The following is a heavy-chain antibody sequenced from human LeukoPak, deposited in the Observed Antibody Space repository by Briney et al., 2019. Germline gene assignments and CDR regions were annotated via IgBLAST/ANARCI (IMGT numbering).Heavy chain of an antibody. D-gene: IGHD2-15*01. J-gene: IGHJ4*02. Sequence: GGSLRLSCVASGFTVSNNYMSWVRLAPGKGLEWVSVIYSDGRTYYADSVKGRFTISRDNSKNTLFLQMNSLRAEDTAVYYCATAMTSTKGYFDYWGQGTLVTVSS. CDR3: ATAMTSTKGYFDY. CDR1: GFTVSNNY. CDR2: IYSDGRT. V-gene: IGHV3-66*01.